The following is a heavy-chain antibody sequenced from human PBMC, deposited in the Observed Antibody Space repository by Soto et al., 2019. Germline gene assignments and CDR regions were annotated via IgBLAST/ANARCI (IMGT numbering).Heavy chain of an antibody. J-gene: IGHJ6*02. Sequence: SETLSLTCSVSGGSVRSGNHFWNWIRQPPGRGLEWLGYMYYTGVTNYNPSLKSRVSMSVDTSKDQFSLNLTSLTAADAAVYYCARGGEPLGYYGLDVWGQGTTVTVSS. CDR1: GGSVRSGNHF. V-gene: IGHV4-61*01. CDR3: ARGGEPLGYYGLDV. CDR2: MYYTGVT.